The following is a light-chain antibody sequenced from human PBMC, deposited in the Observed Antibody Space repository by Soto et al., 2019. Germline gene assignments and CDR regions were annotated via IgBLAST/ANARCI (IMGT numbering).Light chain of an antibody. Sequence: QSALAQPASVSGSPGQSITISCTGTSDDVGAYNSVSLYQQLPHKAPQVILYKGTQRPSGVSSRFSGSTSGNAASLTISGLQADDEADYFCCSSAPESTYVFGTGTKVTVL. V-gene: IGLV2-23*01. CDR1: SDDVGAYNS. J-gene: IGLJ1*01. CDR2: KGT. CDR3: CSSAPESTYV.